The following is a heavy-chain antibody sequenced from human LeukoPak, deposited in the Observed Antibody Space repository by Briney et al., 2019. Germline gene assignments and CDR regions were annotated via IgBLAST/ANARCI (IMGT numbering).Heavy chain of an antibody. CDR2: ISAYNGNT. V-gene: IGHV1-18*01. Sequence: ASVKVSCKASGYTFTSYGISWVRQAPGQGLEWMGWISAYNGNTNYAQKLQGRVTMTTDTSTSTAYMELRSLRSDDTAVYYCARGRYGGNMAFLFDYWGQGTLVTVSS. D-gene: IGHD4-23*01. CDR1: GYTFTSYG. J-gene: IGHJ4*02. CDR3: ARGRYGGNMAFLFDY.